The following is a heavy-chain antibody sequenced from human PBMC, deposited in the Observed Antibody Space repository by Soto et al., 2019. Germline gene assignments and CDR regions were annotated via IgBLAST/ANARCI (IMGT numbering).Heavy chain of an antibody. V-gene: IGHV3-23*01. CDR2: ISATGGST. CDR3: AKDRLAGNFDY. J-gene: IGHJ4*02. CDR1: GFTFNNYA. Sequence: GGSLRLSCAASGFTFNNYAMNWVRQAPGKGLEWVATISATGGSTYYADSVKGRFTISRDNSKDTLYLQMNGLRVEDTAVYYCAKDRLAGNFDYWGQGTQVTVSS.